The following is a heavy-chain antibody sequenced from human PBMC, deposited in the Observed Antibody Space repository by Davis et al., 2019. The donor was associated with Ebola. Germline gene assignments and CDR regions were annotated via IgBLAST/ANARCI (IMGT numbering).Heavy chain of an antibody. V-gene: IGHV4-34*01. CDR3: ARGALHSGSWYGY. CDR1: GGSFSGYY. Sequence: SETLSLTCAVYGGSFSGYYWSWIRQPPGKGLEWIGEINHSGSTNYNPSLKSRVTISVDTSKNQFSLKLSSVTAADTAVYYCARGALHSGSWYGYWGQGTLVTVSS. J-gene: IGHJ4*02. D-gene: IGHD6-13*01. CDR2: INHSGST.